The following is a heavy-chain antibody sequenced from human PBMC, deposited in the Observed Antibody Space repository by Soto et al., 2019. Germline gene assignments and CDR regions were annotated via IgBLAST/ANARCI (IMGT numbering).Heavy chain of an antibody. V-gene: IGHV3-11*01. Sequence: QVQLEESGGGLVKPGQSLSLSCATSGFIFSDYYMAWIRQAPGKGLEWIGYINNGGDIVHYSDAVRGRFRISRDNTKKSLYLQMTSLRAEDTAIYYCARDFSKTTVGVVDSWGQGALVTVSS. CDR2: INNGGDIV. D-gene: IGHD3-16*01. CDR3: ARDFSKTTVGVVDS. J-gene: IGHJ4*02. CDR1: GFIFSDYY.